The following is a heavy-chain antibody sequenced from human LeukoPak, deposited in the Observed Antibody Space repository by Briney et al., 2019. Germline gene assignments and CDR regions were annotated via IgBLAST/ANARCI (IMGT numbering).Heavy chain of an antibody. J-gene: IGHJ5*02. Sequence: SETLSLTCTVSGYSISIGYYWGWIRQPPGKGLEWIGSIYHSGSTYYNPSLKSRVTISVDTSKNQFSLTLSSVTAAGPAVYYCARAGDPYYYDSSYSWFDPWGQGTLVTISS. D-gene: IGHD3-22*01. CDR2: IYHSGST. CDR1: GYSISIGYY. V-gene: IGHV4-38-2*02. CDR3: ARAGDPYYYDSSYSWFDP.